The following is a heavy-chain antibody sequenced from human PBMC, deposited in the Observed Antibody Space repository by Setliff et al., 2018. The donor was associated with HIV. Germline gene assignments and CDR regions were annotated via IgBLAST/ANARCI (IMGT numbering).Heavy chain of an antibody. Sequence: NPSETLSLTCAVYGGSFSGYYWSWIRQPPGKGLEWIGEINHSGITNYNPSLKSRVTIAVDVSKNQFSLKLTSVTAADTAVYYCARHHELTAHGLFDSWGQGTLVTVSS. V-gene: IGHV4-34*01. CDR3: ARHHELTAHGLFDS. CDR2: INHSGIT. CDR1: GGSFSGYY. J-gene: IGHJ4*02. D-gene: IGHD1-7*01.